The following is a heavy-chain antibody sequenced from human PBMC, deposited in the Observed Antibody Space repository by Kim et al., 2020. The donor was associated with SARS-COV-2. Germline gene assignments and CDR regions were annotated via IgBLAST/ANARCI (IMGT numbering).Heavy chain of an antibody. CDR3: ARGGDYVWGSYREIDY. V-gene: IGHV3-48*02. J-gene: IGHJ4*02. D-gene: IGHD3-16*02. Sequence: GGSLRLSCAASGFTFSSYSINWVRQAPGKGLEWVSYISSSSSTIYYADSVKGRFTISRDNAKNSLYLQMNSLRDEDTAVYYCARGGDYVWGSYREIDYWGQGTLVTVSS. CDR2: ISSSSSTI. CDR1: GFTFSSYS.